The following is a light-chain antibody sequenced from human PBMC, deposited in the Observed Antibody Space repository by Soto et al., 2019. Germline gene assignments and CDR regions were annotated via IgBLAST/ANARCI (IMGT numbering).Light chain of an antibody. Sequence: VLTQSPGTLSLSPGERATLSCRASQSVSSSYLAWYQQKPGQAPRLLIYGASSRATGIPDRFSGSGSGTDFTLTISRLEPEDFAVYYCQQYGSSPTCGQGTKVDIK. CDR3: QQYGSSPT. J-gene: IGKJ1*01. V-gene: IGKV3-20*01. CDR2: GAS. CDR1: QSVSSSY.